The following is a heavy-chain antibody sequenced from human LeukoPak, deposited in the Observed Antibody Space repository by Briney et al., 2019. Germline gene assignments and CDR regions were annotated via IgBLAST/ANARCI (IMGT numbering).Heavy chain of an antibody. CDR2: IYYSGST. CDR3: ARQVGYSSRPDF. V-gene: IGHV4-59*08. D-gene: IGHD6-13*01. J-gene: IGHJ4*02. CDR1: GGSISNYY. Sequence: PSETLSLTCTVSGGSISNYYWNWIRQPPGKGLEWIGYIYYSGSTNYNPSLKRRVPISVDASKKQFSLKLSSVTAADTAVYYCARQVGYSSRPDFWGQGTLVPVSS.